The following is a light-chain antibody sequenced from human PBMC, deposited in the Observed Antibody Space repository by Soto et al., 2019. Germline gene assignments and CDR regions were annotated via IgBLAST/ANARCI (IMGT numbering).Light chain of an antibody. Sequence: QSVLTQPPSASRNAGQRVTISCSGSSCNIGSNTVNWYQQLPGTAPKLLIYSNNQRPSGVPDRFSGSKSGTSASLAISGLQSEDEADYYCAAWDDSLNGFHVFGTGTKVTVL. CDR1: SCNIGSNT. CDR2: SNN. J-gene: IGLJ1*01. V-gene: IGLV1-44*01. CDR3: AAWDDSLNGFHV.